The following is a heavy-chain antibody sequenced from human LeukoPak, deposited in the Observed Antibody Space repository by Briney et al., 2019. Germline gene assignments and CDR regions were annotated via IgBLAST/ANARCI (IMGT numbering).Heavy chain of an antibody. D-gene: IGHD2-2*01. J-gene: IGHJ4*02. CDR2: INPNSGDT. Sequence: ASVKVSCKASGYTFTGYHMHWVRQAPGQGLEWMGRINPNSGDTNSAQKFLGRVAMTRDTSISTAFMELTRLRSDDTAVYYCARDYCSSTSCLFDYWGQGTLVTVSS. V-gene: IGHV1-2*06. CDR1: GYTFTGYH. CDR3: ARDYCSSTSCLFDY.